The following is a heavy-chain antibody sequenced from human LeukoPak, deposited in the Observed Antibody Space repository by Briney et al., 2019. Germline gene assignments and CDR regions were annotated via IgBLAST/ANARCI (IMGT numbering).Heavy chain of an antibody. D-gene: IGHD6-13*01. J-gene: IGHJ5*02. V-gene: IGHV2-70*11. CDR2: IDWDDDK. Sequence: SGPALVKPTQTLTLTCTFSGFSLSTSGMCVSWIRQPPGKALEWLARIDWDDDKYYSTSLKTRLTISKDTSKNQVVLTMTNMDPVDTATYYCARTRQYSSSSVNWFDPWGQGTLVTVSS. CDR3: ARTRQYSSSSVNWFDP. CDR1: GFSLSTSGMC.